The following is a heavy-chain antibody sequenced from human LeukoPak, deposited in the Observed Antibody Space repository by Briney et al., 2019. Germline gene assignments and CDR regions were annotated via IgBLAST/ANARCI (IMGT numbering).Heavy chain of an antibody. D-gene: IGHD2/OR15-2a*01. J-gene: IGHJ3*02. V-gene: IGHV1-46*01. CDR1: GYTFTSYY. CDR2: INPSGGST. Sequence: ASVKVSCKXSGYTFTSYYMHWVRQAPRQGLEWMGIINPSGGSTSYAQKFQGRVTMTRDTSTGTVYMELSSLRSEDTAVYYCARGTTDDAFDIWGQGTMVTVSS. CDR3: ARGTTDDAFDI.